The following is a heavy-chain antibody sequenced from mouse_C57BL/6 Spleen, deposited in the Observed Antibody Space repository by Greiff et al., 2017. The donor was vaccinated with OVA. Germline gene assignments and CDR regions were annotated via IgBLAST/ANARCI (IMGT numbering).Heavy chain of an antibody. CDR1: GFTFSDYY. CDR3: ARHDDYDEAMDY. D-gene: IGHD2-4*01. Sequence: DVKLVESGGGLVQPGGSLKLSCAASGFTFSDYYLYWVRQTPEKRLEWVAYISNGGGSTYYPDTVKGRFTISRDNAKNTLYLQMSRLKSEDTAMYYCARHDDYDEAMDYWGQGTSVTVSS. CDR2: ISNGGGST. J-gene: IGHJ4*01. V-gene: IGHV5-12*01.